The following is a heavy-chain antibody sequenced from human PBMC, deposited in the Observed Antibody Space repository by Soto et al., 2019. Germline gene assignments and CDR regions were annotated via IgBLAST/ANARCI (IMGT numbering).Heavy chain of an antibody. J-gene: IGHJ4*02. CDR1: GFTFSSYA. CDR3: ARGRDGDTIEDY. V-gene: IGHV3-30-3*01. CDR2: ISYDGSNK. D-gene: IGHD2-2*01. Sequence: QVQLVESGGGVVQPGRSLRLSCAASGFTFSSYAMHWARQAPGKGLEWVAVISYDGSNKYYADSVKGRFTISRDNSKNTLYLQMNSLRAEDTAVYYCARGRDGDTIEDYWGQGTLVTVSS.